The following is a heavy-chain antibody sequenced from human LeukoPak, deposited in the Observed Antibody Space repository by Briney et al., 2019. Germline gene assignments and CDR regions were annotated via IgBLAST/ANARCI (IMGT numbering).Heavy chain of an antibody. CDR1: GFTFSDYY. Sequence: GGSLRLSCAASGFTFSDYYMSWIRQAPGKGLEWVSYISSSSSYTNYADSVKGRFTISRDNAKNSLYLQMNSLRAEDTAVYYCARDHRGGWSDAEDDAFDIWGQGTMVTVSS. V-gene: IGHV3-11*06. CDR3: ARDHRGGWSDAEDDAFDI. CDR2: ISSSSSYT. J-gene: IGHJ3*02. D-gene: IGHD6-19*01.